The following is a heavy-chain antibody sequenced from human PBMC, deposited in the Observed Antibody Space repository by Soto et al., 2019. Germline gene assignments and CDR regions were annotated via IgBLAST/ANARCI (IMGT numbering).Heavy chain of an antibody. CDR2: INSSGSTI. D-gene: IGHD2-15*01. J-gene: IGHJ6*02. V-gene: IGHV3-11*01. CDR1: GFSFSDYY. Sequence: QVQLVESGGGLVKPGGSLRLSCGASGFSFSDYYMSWVRQAPGKGLEWISYINSSGSTIFYAPSVKGRFTISRDNAQNSLDLQMDRLRAEDTAVYFCARGGYCSGGRCLWKSTGMDVWGRGTTVTVSS. CDR3: ARGGYCSGGRCLWKSTGMDV.